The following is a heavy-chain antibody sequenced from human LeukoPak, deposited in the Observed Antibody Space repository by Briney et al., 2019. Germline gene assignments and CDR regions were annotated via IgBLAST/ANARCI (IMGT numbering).Heavy chain of an antibody. CDR3: ARGAMATTPFFDY. J-gene: IGHJ4*02. CDR2: VYYTGST. Sequence: SETLSLTCPVSGGSISNYYYWTWIRQPPGKGLEWIGYVYYTGSTNFNPSLKSRVTTSLDTSRNQFSLKLTSLTAADTAVYYCARGAMATTPFFDYWGQGTLVTVSS. V-gene: IGHV4-59*01. CDR1: GGSISNYY. D-gene: IGHD5-24*01.